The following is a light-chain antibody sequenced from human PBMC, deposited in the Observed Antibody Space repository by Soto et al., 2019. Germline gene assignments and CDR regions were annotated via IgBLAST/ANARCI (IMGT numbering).Light chain of an antibody. J-gene: IGKJ1*01. CDR3: RPYGSSAT. CDR2: AAS. CDR1: QSVSCS. Sequence: IGLTQYPSSVSLSQGDRVTLSCRASQSVSCSLVWYQQKPGKAPKLLMYAASTRDTDIPARFSGSGSGTDFTLTITRLEAEDFAVYYCRPYGSSATFGQGTKVDIK. V-gene: IGKV3-20*01.